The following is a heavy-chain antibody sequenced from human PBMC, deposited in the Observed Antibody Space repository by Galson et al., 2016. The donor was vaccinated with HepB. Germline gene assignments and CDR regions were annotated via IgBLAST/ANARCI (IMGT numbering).Heavy chain of an antibody. J-gene: IGHJ6*02. CDR3: AKDLWGLPLSVEYYYYGMDV. Sequence: SLRLSCAASGFSFKGYGMHWVRQAPGKGLEWVAVISYDGSNKYYADSVKGRFTISRDNSKNTLYLQMNSLRAEDTAVYYCAKDLWGLPLSVEYYYYGMDVWGQGTTVTVSS. CDR2: ISYDGSNK. V-gene: IGHV3-30*18. CDR1: GFSFKGYG. D-gene: IGHD3-16*01.